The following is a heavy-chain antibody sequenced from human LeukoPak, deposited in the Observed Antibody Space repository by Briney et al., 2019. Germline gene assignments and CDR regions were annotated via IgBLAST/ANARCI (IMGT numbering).Heavy chain of an antibody. CDR1: GFTFSRLA. J-gene: IGHJ4*02. D-gene: IGHD3-22*01. V-gene: IGHV3-23*01. CDR2: IGASGP. Sequence: GRSLRLSCAASGFTFSRLAMTWVRQAPGKGLEWVSTIGASGPYYADAVRGRFTISRDNSRNTLSLQMDSLRAEDTAVYYCAKDHESDGYPCLDHWGLGTLVTVSS. CDR3: AKDHESDGYPCLDH.